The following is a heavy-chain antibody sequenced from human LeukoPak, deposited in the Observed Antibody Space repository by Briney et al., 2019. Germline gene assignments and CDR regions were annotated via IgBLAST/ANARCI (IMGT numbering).Heavy chain of an antibody. Sequence: SETLSLTCTVSGASISSDYWSWIRQPPGKGLEWIGDIYYSGATNYNFSLQSRVTISVDTSKNQFSLNLISVTAADTDVYYCARHLKKYYYYGMDVWGQGTTVTVSS. CDR2: IYYSGAT. J-gene: IGHJ6*02. CDR3: ARHLKKYYYYGMDV. CDR1: GASISSDY. V-gene: IGHV4-59*08.